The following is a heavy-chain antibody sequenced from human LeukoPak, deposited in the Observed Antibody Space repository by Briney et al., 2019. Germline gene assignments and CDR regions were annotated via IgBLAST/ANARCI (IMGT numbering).Heavy chain of an antibody. CDR3: ARAAMSSSWYYYYYYYMDV. D-gene: IGHD6-13*01. Sequence: GASVKVSCKAFGYTFTSNYMHWVRQAPGQGPEWMGVISPSGGSTTYAQKFQGRVTMTRDMSTSTVYMELRSLRSDDTAVYYCARAAMSSSWYYYYYYYMDVWGKGTTVTVSS. CDR1: GYTFTSNY. CDR2: ISPSGGST. J-gene: IGHJ6*03. V-gene: IGHV1-46*01.